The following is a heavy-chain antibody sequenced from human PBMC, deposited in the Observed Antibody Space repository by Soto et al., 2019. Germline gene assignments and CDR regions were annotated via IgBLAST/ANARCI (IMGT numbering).Heavy chain of an antibody. CDR3: ARDSRSNFDWLPTQSWFDP. J-gene: IGHJ5*02. Sequence: GASVKVSCKASGYTFTSYGISWVRQAPGQGLEWMGWISAYNGNTNYAQKLQGRVTMTTDTSTSTAYMELRSLRSDDTAVYYCARDSRSNFDWLPTQSWFDPWGQGTLVTVSS. CDR1: GYTFTSYG. CDR2: ISAYNGNT. D-gene: IGHD3-9*01. V-gene: IGHV1-18*01.